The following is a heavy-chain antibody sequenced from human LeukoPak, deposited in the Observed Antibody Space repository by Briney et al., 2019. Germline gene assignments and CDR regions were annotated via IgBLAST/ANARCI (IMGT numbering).Heavy chain of an antibody. CDR2: ISGSGDGT. CDR3: AKEWTSGGSPRRDAFDI. J-gene: IGHJ3*02. V-gene: IGHV3-23*01. D-gene: IGHD2-15*01. CDR1: GFTFSSYA. Sequence: GGSLRLSCAASGFTFSSYAMSWVRRAPGKGLEWVSAISGSGDGTYYADSVKGRFTISRDNSENTLYLQMNSLRAEDTAVYYCAKEWTSGGSPRRDAFDIWGQGTMVIVSS.